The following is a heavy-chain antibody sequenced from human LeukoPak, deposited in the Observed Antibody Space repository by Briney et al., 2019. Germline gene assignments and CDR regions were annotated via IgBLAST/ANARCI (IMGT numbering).Heavy chain of an antibody. CDR1: GFTFSSYS. V-gene: IGHV3-21*01. J-gene: IGHJ4*02. CDR3: ARDLYVGSYENY. Sequence: GGSLRLSCAASGFTFSSYSMNWVRQAPGKGLEWVSSISSSSYIYYADSVKGRFTISRDNAKNSLYLQMNSLRAEDTAVYYCARDLYVGSYENYWGQGTLVTVSS. CDR2: ISSSSYI. D-gene: IGHD1-26*01.